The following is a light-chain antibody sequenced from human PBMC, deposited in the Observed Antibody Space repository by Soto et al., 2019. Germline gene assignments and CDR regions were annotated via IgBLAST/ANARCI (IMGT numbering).Light chain of an antibody. J-gene: IGKJ2*01. CDR1: QTITDW. V-gene: IGKV1-5*03. Sequence: DIRMTQSPSTLSAFVGDRVTITCRASQTITDWLAWYQQKPGKAPKFLIYRASYLESGVPSRFSGSGSGTEFTLTISSLQPDDFATYYCQQYNSYPYTFGQGTKLEIK. CDR2: RAS. CDR3: QQYNSYPYT.